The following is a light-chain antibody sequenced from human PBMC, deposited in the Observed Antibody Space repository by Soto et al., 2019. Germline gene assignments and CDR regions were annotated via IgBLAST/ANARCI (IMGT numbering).Light chain of an antibody. CDR3: QQYDSSSPT. CDR1: QNISVW. CDR2: DAY. V-gene: IGKV1-5*01. J-gene: IGKJ2*01. Sequence: DIQMTQSPSSLSASVGDGVTITCRASQNISVWLAWYQQRPGKAPNLLMYDAYNLETGVSSRFSGSGSGTEFTLTIRSLQPDDFATYYCQQYDSSSPTFGQGT.